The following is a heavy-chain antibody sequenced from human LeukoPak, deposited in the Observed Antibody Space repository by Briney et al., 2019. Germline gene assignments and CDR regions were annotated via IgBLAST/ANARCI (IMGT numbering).Heavy chain of an antibody. Sequence: PGGSLRLSCAASGFTVSSNYMSWVRQAPGKGLEWVSGISGRDSTTYYADSVKGRFTISRENSKNTLYLQMNSLRAEDTAVYYCATSGGSYWSWGQGTLVTVSS. D-gene: IGHD1-26*01. V-gene: IGHV3-23*01. CDR3: ATSGGSYWS. CDR2: ISGRDSTT. CDR1: GFTVSSNY. J-gene: IGHJ5*02.